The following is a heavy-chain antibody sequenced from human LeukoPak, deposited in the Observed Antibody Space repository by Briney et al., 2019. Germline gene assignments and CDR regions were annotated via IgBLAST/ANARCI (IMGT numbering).Heavy chain of an antibody. V-gene: IGHV4-34*01. D-gene: IGHD5-18*01. J-gene: IGHJ4*02. CDR1: GGSFSGYS. Sequence: KPSETLSLTCAVYGGSFSGYSWSWIRQPPGKGLEWIGEINHSGSTNYNPSLKSRVTISVDTSKNQFSLKLSSVTAADTAVYYCARGGQLWLRTRFDYWGQGTLVTVSS. CDR3: ARGGQLWLRTRFDY. CDR2: INHSGST.